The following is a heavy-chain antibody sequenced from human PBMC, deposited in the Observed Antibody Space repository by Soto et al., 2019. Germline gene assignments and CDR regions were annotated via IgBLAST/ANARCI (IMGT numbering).Heavy chain of an antibody. J-gene: IGHJ3*02. CDR2: INPNSGGT. CDR3: ALPREAAFDI. V-gene: IGHV1-2*04. CDR1: GYTLTGYY. Sequence: ASVKVXCKASGYTLTGYYMHWVRQAPGQGLEWMGWINPNSGGTNYVQKFQGWVTMTRDTSISTAYMELSRLRSDDTAVYYCALPREAAFDIWGQGTMVTVSS.